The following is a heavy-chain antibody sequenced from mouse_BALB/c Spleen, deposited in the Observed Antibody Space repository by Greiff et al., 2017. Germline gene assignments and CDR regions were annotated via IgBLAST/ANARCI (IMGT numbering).Heavy chain of an antibody. V-gene: IGHV1-87*01. D-gene: IGHD2-2*01. J-gene: IGHJ1*01. CDR3: AYGYDWYFDV. CDR1: GYTFTSYW. Sequence: VKVVESGAELARPGASVKLSCKASGYTFTSYWMQWVKQRPGQGLEWIGAIYPGDGDTRYTQKFKGKATLTADKSSSTAYMQLSSLASEDSAVYYCAYGYDWYFDVWGAGTTVTVSS. CDR2: IYPGDGDT.